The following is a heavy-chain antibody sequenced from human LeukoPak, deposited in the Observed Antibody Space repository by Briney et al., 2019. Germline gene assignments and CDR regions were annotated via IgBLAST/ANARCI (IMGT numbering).Heavy chain of an antibody. Sequence: GGSLRLSCAASGFTFSSYAMHWVRQAPGKGLEWVADISYDGSNKYYADSVKGRFTISRDNSKNTLYLQMNSLRAEDTAVYYCARGLELLVIGPHAFDIWGQGTMVTVSS. V-gene: IGHV3-30-3*01. D-gene: IGHD1-7*01. CDR2: ISYDGSNK. CDR3: ARGLELLVIGPHAFDI. J-gene: IGHJ3*02. CDR1: GFTFSSYA.